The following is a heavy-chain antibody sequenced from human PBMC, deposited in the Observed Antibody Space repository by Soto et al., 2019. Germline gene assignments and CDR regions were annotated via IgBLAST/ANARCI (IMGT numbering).Heavy chain of an antibody. CDR2: INHSGST. CDR1: GGSFSGYY. Sequence: PSETLSLTCAVYGGSFSGYYWSWIRQPPGKGLEWTGEINHSGSTNYNPSLKSRVTISVDTSKNQFSLKLSSVSAADTAVYYCATGRGVRGVIITTYYYYGLDVWGQGTTVTVSS. CDR3: ATGRGVRGVIITTYYYYGLDV. J-gene: IGHJ6*02. D-gene: IGHD3-10*01. V-gene: IGHV4-34*01.